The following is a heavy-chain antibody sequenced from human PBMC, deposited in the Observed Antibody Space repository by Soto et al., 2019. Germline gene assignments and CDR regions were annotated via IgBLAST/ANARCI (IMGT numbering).Heavy chain of an antibody. Sequence: EVQLLESGGGLVQPGGSLRLSCAASGFTFSSYAMSWVRQAPGKGLEWVSAISGSGGSTSYADSVKGRFTISRDNSKNTLYRQMNSLRAEDTAVYYCAKDYGDWYWYFDLWGRGTLVTVSS. CDR3: AKDYGDWYWYFDL. CDR1: GFTFSSYA. D-gene: IGHD4-17*01. J-gene: IGHJ2*01. V-gene: IGHV3-23*01. CDR2: ISGSGGST.